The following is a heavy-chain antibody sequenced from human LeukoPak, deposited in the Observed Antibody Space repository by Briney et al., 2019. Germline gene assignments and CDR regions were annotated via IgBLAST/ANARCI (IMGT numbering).Heavy chain of an antibody. D-gene: IGHD3-3*01. CDR3: ARGPALSSIFGVVIIPSAYYYYMDV. J-gene: IGHJ6*03. Sequence: ASVKVSCKASGYTFTGYYMHWVRQAPGQGLEWMGWINPNSGGTNYAQKFQGRVTMTRDTSISTAYMELSRLRSDDTAVYYCARGPALSSIFGVVIIPSAYYYYMDVWGKGTTVTVSS. CDR1: GYTFTGYY. CDR2: INPNSGGT. V-gene: IGHV1-2*02.